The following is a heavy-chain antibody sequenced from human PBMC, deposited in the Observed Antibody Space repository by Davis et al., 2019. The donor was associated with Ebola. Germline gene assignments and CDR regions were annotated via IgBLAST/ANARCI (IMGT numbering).Heavy chain of an antibody. CDR3: ARVGTTVTTYDY. CDR1: GGTFSNYA. Sequence: SVKVSCKASGGTFSNYAISWVRQAPGQGLEWMGGIIPIFGTANYAQKFQGRVTITADESTSTAYMELSRLRSDDTAVYYCARVGTTVTTYDYWGQGTLVTVSS. J-gene: IGHJ4*02. CDR2: IIPIFGTA. D-gene: IGHD4-17*01. V-gene: IGHV1-69*13.